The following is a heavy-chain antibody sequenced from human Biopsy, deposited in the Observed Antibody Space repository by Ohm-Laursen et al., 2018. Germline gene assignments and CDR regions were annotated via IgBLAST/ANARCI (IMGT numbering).Heavy chain of an antibody. V-gene: IGHV4-59*11. CDR3: ARGSNDFGGLYFPR. CDR1: GGSFTGHY. D-gene: IGHD4-23*01. CDR2: ISYTGYT. Sequence: SDTLSPTCTVSGGSFTGHYWSWIRQPPGKGLEWIGHISYTGYTSYNASLKSRVTISVDTSRNHFSLRLSSLAAADTAVYYCARGSNDFGGLYFPRWGQGTLLTVSS. J-gene: IGHJ4*02.